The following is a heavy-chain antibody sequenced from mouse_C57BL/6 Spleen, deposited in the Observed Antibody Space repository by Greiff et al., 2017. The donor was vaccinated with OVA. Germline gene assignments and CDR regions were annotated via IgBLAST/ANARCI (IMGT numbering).Heavy chain of an antibody. CDR1: GYSITSGYY. CDR3: AREELY. V-gene: IGHV3-6*01. CDR2: ISYDGSN. Sequence: DVQLQESGPGLVKPSQSLSLTCSVTGYSITSGYYWNWIRQFPGNKLEWMGYISYDGSNNYNPSLKNRISITRDTSKNQFFLKLNSVTTEDTATYYCAREELYWGTGTTVTVSS. J-gene: IGHJ1*03. D-gene: IGHD1-3*01.